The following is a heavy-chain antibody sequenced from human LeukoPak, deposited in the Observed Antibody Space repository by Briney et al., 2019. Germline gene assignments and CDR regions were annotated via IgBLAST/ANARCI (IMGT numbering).Heavy chain of an antibody. J-gene: IGHJ6*02. CDR3: ARERWHCRVNCYSVYYYALDV. CDR1: GYTFTNYA. V-gene: IGHV1-3*01. CDR2: INPGNGDT. Sequence: GSVKVSCKGSGYTFTNYAAHWVRQAPGQRLEWLGWINPGNGDTKYSQNFQGRVTVTSDTSAATAYVELNSLTSEDTAVYYCARERWHCRVNCYSVYYYALDVWGQGTTVTVSS. D-gene: IGHD2-15*01.